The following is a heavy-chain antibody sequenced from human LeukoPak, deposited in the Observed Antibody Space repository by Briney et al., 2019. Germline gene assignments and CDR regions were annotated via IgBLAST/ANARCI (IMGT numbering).Heavy chain of an antibody. CDR2: IYNSGST. CDR1: GGSISNYY. J-gene: IGHJ4*02. Sequence: PSETLSLTCTVSGGSISNYYWSWIRQPPGKGLEWIGYIYNSGSTNNNPSLKSRVTISVDTSKKQFSLKLSSVTAADAAVYYCARETPYGSGSYPFDYWGQGILVTVSS. D-gene: IGHD3-10*01. V-gene: IGHV4-59*01. CDR3: ARETPYGSGSYPFDY.